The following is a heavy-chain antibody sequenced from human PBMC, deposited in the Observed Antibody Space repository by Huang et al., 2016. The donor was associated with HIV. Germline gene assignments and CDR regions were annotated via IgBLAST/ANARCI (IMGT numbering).Heavy chain of an antibody. Sequence: EVQLVESGGGWIQHGGSVSLSCAASGCTFSSNYMTWVRQDPGKWVAWVLIIYSGGNTDYDASVKGRFTIARDNFKNTLYLQMNSLRVDDTAVYFCAGDDPYEIGSSSWYGALDYWGQGTLVTVSS. CDR2: IYSGGNT. V-gene: IGHV3-53*01. CDR3: AGDDPYEIGSSSWYGALDY. D-gene: IGHD6-13*01. J-gene: IGHJ4*02. CDR1: GCTFSSNY.